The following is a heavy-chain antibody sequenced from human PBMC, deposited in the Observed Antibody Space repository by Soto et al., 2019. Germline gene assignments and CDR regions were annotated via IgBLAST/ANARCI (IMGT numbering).Heavy chain of an antibody. Sequence: ARSLRLSRAASGSTFSDYATSWARQAPGKGLEWVSAISGSGGSTYYADSVKGRFSISRDNSRNTLYLQMSSLSAEDTAVYYCAKDLPLTIEVAETWGGQPFDYWGHGTLVTV. CDR1: GSTFSDYA. D-gene: IGHD6-19*01. V-gene: IGHV3-23*01. CDR2: ISGSGGST. CDR3: AKDLPLTIEVAETWGGQPFDY. J-gene: IGHJ4*01.